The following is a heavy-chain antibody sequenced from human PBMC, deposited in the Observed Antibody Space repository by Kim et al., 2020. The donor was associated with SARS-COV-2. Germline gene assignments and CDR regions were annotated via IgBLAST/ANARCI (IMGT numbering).Heavy chain of an antibody. CDR3: AGGGKQWLVILFDY. CDR2: IYYSGST. CDR1: GGSISSSSDY. Sequence: SETLSLTCTVAGGSISSSSDYWGWIRQPPGKGLEWIGSIYYSGSTYYNPSLKSRVTISVDTSKNQFSLKLSSVTAADTAVYYCAGGGKQWLVILFDYWGQGTLVTVSS. V-gene: IGHV4-39*01. J-gene: IGHJ4*02. D-gene: IGHD6-19*01.